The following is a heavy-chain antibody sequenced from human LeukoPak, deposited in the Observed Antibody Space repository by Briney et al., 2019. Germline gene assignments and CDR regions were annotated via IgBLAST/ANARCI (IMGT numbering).Heavy chain of an antibody. CDR1: GGSFSGYY. J-gene: IGHJ4*02. V-gene: IGHV4-34*01. CDR3: ARSTMVTPAGY. Sequence: SETLSLTCAVYGGSFSGYYWSWIRQPPGKGLEWIGEINHSGSTNYNPSLKSRVTISVDTSKNQFSLKLSSVTAADTAVYYCARSTMVTPAGYWGQGTLVTVSS. CDR2: INHSGST. D-gene: IGHD4-23*01.